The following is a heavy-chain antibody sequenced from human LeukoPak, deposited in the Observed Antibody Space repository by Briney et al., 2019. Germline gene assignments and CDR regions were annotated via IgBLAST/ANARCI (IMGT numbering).Heavy chain of an antibody. J-gene: IGHJ6*02. Sequence: GRSLRLSCAASGFTFSSYAMHWARQAPGKGLEWVAVISYDGSNKYYADSVKGRFTISRDNSKNTLYLQMNSLRVEDTAVYYCARGGEAPYDFWSGYYTGGYYYYGMGVWGQGTTVTVSS. V-gene: IGHV3-30-3*01. D-gene: IGHD3-3*01. CDR2: ISYDGSNK. CDR3: ARGGEAPYDFWSGYYTGGYYYYGMGV. CDR1: GFTFSSYA.